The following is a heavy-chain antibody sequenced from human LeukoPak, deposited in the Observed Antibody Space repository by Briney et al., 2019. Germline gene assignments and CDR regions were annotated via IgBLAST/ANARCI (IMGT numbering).Heavy chain of an antibody. J-gene: IGHJ4*02. CDR1: GGSISSYY. CDR2: IYYTGNA. CDR3: ARGSRTVPSARLYYFDS. V-gene: IGHV4-59*01. Sequence: SETLSLTCTVSGGSISSYYWSWIRQPPGKGLECIGYIYYTGNANYNPSLKSRVNISVDTSRNQFSLNLSSVTAADTAMYYCARGSRTVPSARLYYFDSWGQGTLVTVSS. D-gene: IGHD2-2*01.